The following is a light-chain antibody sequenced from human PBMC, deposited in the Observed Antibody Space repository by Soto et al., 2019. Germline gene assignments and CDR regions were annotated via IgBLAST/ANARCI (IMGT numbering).Light chain of an antibody. J-gene: IGKJ1*01. CDR1: QDISNY. V-gene: IGKV1-33*01. CDR2: DAS. CDR3: QQYDNLPTWT. Sequence: DIQMTQSPSSLSASVVDRVTITCQASQDISNYLNWYQQKPVKAPKLLIYDASHLETGVPSRFSGSGSGTDFTFTISSLQPEAIATYYCQQYDNLPTWTFGQGTKV.